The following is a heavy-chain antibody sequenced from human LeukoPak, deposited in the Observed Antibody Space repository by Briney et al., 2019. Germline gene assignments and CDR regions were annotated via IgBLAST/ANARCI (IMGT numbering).Heavy chain of an antibody. CDR1: GFTFSSYW. V-gene: IGHV3-74*01. J-gene: IGHJ3*02. Sequence: GGSLRLSCAASGFTFSSYWMHWVRQAPGKGLVWVSHINSDGSSTSYADSVKGRFTVSRDNAKNTLYLQMNSLRAEDTAVYYCARVPKWELLDAFDIWGQGTMVTVSS. D-gene: IGHD1-26*01. CDR3: ARVPKWELLDAFDI. CDR2: INSDGSST.